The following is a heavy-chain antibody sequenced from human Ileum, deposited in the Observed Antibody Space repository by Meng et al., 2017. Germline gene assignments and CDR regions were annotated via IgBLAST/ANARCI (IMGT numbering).Heavy chain of an antibody. D-gene: IGHD2-2*01. CDR3: ARGGLPGALDS. CDR1: GAYITSTY. V-gene: IGHV4-59*01. CDR2: ISDSGNT. Sequence: QVQPQEGGPGLVKSSETLSLICSFSGAYITSTYCFWIRQPPGKGLEFIGEISDSGNTNYNPSLTSRVTISADTSKNQLSLRLNSVTAVDTALYYCARGGLPGALDSWGQGTLVTVSS. J-gene: IGHJ4*02.